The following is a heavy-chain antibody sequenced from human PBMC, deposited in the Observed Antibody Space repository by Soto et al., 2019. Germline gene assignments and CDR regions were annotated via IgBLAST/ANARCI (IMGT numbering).Heavy chain of an antibody. Sequence: LSLTCTVSGGSISSGGYYWSWIRQHPGKGLEWIGYIYYGGSTYYNPSLKSRATISGDTSKNQFSLKLSSVTAADTAVYYCARGGYYYENSGQNAYDYWGQGILVTV. CDR3: ARGGYYYENSGQNAYDY. D-gene: IGHD3-22*01. CDR2: IYYGGST. CDR1: GGSISSGGYY. V-gene: IGHV4-31*03. J-gene: IGHJ4*01.